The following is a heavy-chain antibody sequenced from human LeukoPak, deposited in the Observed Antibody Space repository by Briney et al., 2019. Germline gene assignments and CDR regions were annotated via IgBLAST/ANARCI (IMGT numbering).Heavy chain of an antibody. Sequence: GGSLRIFCAASGFTFSSYGMHRVRQAPGKGLEWVAFIRYDGSNKYYADSVKGRFTISRDNSKNTLYLQMNSLRAEDTAVYYCAKGPLVVVTTPQYFQHWGQGTLVTVSS. V-gene: IGHV3-30*02. CDR3: AKGPLVVVTTPQYFQH. J-gene: IGHJ1*01. D-gene: IGHD3-22*01. CDR2: IRYDGSNK. CDR1: GFTFSSYG.